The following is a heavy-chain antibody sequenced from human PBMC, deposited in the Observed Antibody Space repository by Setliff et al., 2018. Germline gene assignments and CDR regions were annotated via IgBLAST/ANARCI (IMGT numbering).Heavy chain of an antibody. J-gene: IGHJ6*02. CDR2: IYYSGST. Sequence: PSETLSLTCTVSGGSISSSSYYRGWIRQPPGKGLEWIGSIYYSGSTYYNPSLKSRVTISVDTSKNQFSLKLSSVTAADTAVYYCARVLAAAGYYYYGMDVWGQGTTVTVSS. CDR1: GGSISSSSYY. V-gene: IGHV4-39*07. CDR3: ARVLAAAGYYYYGMDV. D-gene: IGHD6-13*01.